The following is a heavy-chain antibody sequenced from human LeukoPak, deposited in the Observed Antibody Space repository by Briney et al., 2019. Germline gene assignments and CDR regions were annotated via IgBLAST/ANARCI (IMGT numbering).Heavy chain of an antibody. V-gene: IGHV3-30*03. CDR3: AREDTAMVYAFDI. D-gene: IGHD5-18*01. CDR1: GFTFSNDG. Sequence: GGSLRLSCAASGFTFSNDGMHWVRQAPGKGLEWVAVIANDGSNKYYADSVKGRFTISRDNSKNTLYLQMNSLRAEDTAVYYCAREDTAMVYAFDIWGQGTMVTVSS. CDR2: IANDGSNK. J-gene: IGHJ3*02.